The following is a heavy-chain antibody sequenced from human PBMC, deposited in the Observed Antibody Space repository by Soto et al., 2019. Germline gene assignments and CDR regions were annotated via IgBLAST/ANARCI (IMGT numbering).Heavy chain of an antibody. CDR1: GGTFGSYA. V-gene: IGHV1-69*01. D-gene: IGHD2-2*01. CDR2: IIPIPGTA. CDR3: ARSQGSSTSLEIYYFYYYGMDV. Sequence: QVQLVQSGAEVKKPGSSVKVSCKASGGTFGSYAISWVRQAPGQGLEWMGGIIPIPGTANYAQKFQGRVTIAADESQSTAYMELSRLRSEDTAVYYCARSQGSSTSLEIYYFYYYGMDVWGQGTTVTVSS. J-gene: IGHJ6*02.